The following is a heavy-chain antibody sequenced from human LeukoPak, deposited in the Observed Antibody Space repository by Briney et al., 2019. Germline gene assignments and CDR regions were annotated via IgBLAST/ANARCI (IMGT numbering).Heavy chain of an antibody. D-gene: IGHD3-3*01. V-gene: IGHV3-7*04. CDR2: IKQDGSEK. Sequence: GGSLRLSCAASGFTFSSYWMSWVRQAPGKGLEWVANIKQDGSEKYYVDSVKGRFTASRDNAKNSLYLQMNSLRAEDTPVYYCARVFNFWSGYYRDSWGQGTLVTVSS. CDR3: ARVFNFWSGYYRDS. CDR1: GFTFSSYW. J-gene: IGHJ4*02.